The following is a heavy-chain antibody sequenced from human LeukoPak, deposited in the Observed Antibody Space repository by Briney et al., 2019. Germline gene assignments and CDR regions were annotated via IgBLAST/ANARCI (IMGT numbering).Heavy chain of an antibody. CDR1: GFTFSSYS. CDR3: ARGGNYDFWSGYMNYFDY. D-gene: IGHD3-3*01. J-gene: IGHJ4*02. Sequence: GGSLRLSCAASGFTFSSYSMNWVRQAPGKGLEWVSSISSSSYIYYADSVKGRFTISRDNAKNSLYRQMNSLRAEDTAVYYCARGGNYDFWSGYMNYFDYWGQGTLVTVSS. CDR2: ISSSSYI. V-gene: IGHV3-21*01.